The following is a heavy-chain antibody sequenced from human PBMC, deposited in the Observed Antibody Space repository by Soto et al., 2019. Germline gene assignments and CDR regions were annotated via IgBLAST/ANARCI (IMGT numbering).Heavy chain of an antibody. CDR3: ASYSSGWSSGYFQR. J-gene: IGHJ1*01. V-gene: IGHV4-34*01. Sequence: SETLSLTCAVYGGSFSGYYWSWIRQPPGKGLEWIGEINHSGSTNYNPSLKSRVTISVDTSKNQFSLKLSSVTATDTAVYYCASYSSGWSSGYFQRWGQGTLVTVSS. CDR1: GGSFSGYY. CDR2: INHSGST. D-gene: IGHD6-19*01.